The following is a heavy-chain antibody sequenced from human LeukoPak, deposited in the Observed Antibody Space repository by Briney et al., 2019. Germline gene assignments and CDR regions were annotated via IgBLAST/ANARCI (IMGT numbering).Heavy chain of an antibody. V-gene: IGHV3-21*01. CDR2: ISSSSSYI. CDR3: ARESNYCSSTSCYTSVPDPIDY. D-gene: IGHD2-2*02. CDR1: GFTFSSYS. Sequence: GGSLRLSCAASGFTFSSYSMNWVRQAPGKGLEWVSSISSSSSYIYYADSVKGRFTISRDNAKNSLYLQMNSLRAEVTAVYYCARESNYCSSTSCYTSVPDPIDYWGQGTLVTVSS. J-gene: IGHJ4*02.